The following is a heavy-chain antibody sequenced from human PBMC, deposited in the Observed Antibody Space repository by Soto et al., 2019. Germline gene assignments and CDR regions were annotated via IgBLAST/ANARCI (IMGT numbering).Heavy chain of an antibody. CDR2: INPNTGGT. CDR3: ARSYVQSRPIDY. CDR1: GYTFTGHY. J-gene: IGHJ4*02. Sequence: ASVKVSCKASGYTFTGHYLHWLRQAPGQGLEWMGWINPNTGGTYYTQRSQGRVAMTSDTSTSTVYLELSSLRSEDTALYYCARSYVQSRPIDYWGQGTLVTVSS. V-gene: IGHV1-2*02. D-gene: IGHD3-10*02.